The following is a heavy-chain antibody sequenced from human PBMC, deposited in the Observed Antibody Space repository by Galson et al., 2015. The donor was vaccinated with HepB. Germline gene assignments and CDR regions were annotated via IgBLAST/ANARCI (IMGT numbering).Heavy chain of an antibody. J-gene: IGHJ3*02. CDR2: IWYDGSNK. CDR3: AKLRSDAFDI. CDR1: GFTFSSYA. D-gene: IGHD3-16*01. Sequence: SLRLSCAASGFTFSSYAMHWVRQAPGKGLEWVAVIWYDGSNKNYGDSVKGRFTMSRDNSKNTLYLQMIGLRAEDTAVYYCAKLRSDAFDIWGQGTMVTVSS. V-gene: IGHV3-33*03.